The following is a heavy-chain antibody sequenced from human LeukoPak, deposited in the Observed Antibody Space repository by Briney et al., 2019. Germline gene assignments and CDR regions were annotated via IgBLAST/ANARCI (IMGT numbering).Heavy chain of an antibody. CDR3: ARGSLLWFGELLNKPYFDY. V-gene: IGHV1-18*01. CDR2: ISAYNGNT. Sequence: ASVKVSCKASGYTFTSYGISWVRQAPGQGLEWMGWISAYNGNTNYAQKLQGRVTMTTDTSTSTAYMELRSLRSDDTAVDYCARGSLLWFGELLNKPYFDYWGQGTLVTVSS. CDR1: GYTFTSYG. D-gene: IGHD3-10*01. J-gene: IGHJ4*02.